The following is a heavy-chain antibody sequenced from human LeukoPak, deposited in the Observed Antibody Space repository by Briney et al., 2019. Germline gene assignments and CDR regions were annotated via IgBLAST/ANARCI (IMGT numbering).Heavy chain of an antibody. D-gene: IGHD2-2*01. CDR3: ARDIRYCSSTSCPRFDY. Sequence: ASVKVSCKASGYTFTSYGISWVRQAPGQGLEWMGWISAYNGNTNYAQKLQGRVTMTTDTSTSTAYMELRSLRSDDTAVYYCARDIRYCSSTSCPRFDYWGQGTLVTVSS. V-gene: IGHV1-18*01. J-gene: IGHJ4*02. CDR1: GYTFTSYG. CDR2: ISAYNGNT.